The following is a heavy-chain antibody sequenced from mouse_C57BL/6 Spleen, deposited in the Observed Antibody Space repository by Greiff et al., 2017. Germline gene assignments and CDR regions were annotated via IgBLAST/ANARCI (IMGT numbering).Heavy chain of an antibody. CDR2: IDPSDSET. V-gene: IGHV1-52*01. D-gene: IGHD2-4*01. Sequence: VQLQQPGAELVRPGSSVKLSCKASGYTFTSYWMHWVKQRPIQGLEWIGNIDPSDSETHYNQKFKDKATLTVDKSSSTAYMQLSSLTSEDSAVYYCARSAPFYYDFAYWGQGTLVTVSA. J-gene: IGHJ3*01. CDR3: ARSAPFYYDFAY. CDR1: GYTFTSYW.